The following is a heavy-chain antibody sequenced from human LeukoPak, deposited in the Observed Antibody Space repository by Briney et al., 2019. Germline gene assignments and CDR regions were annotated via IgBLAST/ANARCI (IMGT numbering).Heavy chain of an antibody. J-gene: IGHJ4*02. D-gene: IGHD3-22*01. Sequence: PGGSLRLSCAASGFTFSSYWMSWVRQAPGKGLEWVANIKQDGSEKYYVDSVKGRFTISRDNAKNSLYLQMNSLRAEDTAVYYCASNYEFYYDSSGYSYDYWGQGTLVTVSS. V-gene: IGHV3-7*01. CDR1: GFTFSSYW. CDR3: ASNYEFYYDSSGYSYDY. CDR2: IKQDGSEK.